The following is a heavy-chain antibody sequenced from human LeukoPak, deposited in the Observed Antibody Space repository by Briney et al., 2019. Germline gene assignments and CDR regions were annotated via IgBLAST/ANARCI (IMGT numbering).Heavy chain of an antibody. V-gene: IGHV4-34*01. CDR2: INHSGST. J-gene: IGHJ4*02. CDR1: GGSFSAYY. D-gene: IGHD2/OR15-2a*01. CDR3: ARVDKNGGTTFDY. Sequence: SETLSLTCAVYGGSFSAYYWSWIRQPPGKGLEWIGEINHSGSTNYNPSLKSRVNISVDTSKSQLSLKLSPVTAADTAVYYCARVDKNGGTTFDYWGQGTLVTVSS.